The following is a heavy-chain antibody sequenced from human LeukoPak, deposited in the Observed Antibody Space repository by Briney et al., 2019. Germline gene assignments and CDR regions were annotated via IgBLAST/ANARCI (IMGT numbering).Heavy chain of an antibody. V-gene: IGHV3-23*01. D-gene: IGHD3-10*01. CDR2: ISGSGGST. J-gene: IGHJ4*02. Sequence: GGSLRLSCAASGFTFSSYAMSLVRRAPGKGLEWVSAISGSGGSTYYADSVKGRFTISRDNSKNTLYLQMNSLRAEDTAVYYCAKDRLYGSGNFDYWGQGTLVTVSS. CDR1: GFTFSSYA. CDR3: AKDRLYGSGNFDY.